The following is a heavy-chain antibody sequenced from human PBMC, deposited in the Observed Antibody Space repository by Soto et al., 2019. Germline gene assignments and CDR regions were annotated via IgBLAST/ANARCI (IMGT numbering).Heavy chain of an antibody. Sequence: PGGSLRLSCAASGFTFSSYWMIWVRQAPGKGLEWVANIKQDGSEKYYVDSVKGRFTISRDNAKNSLYLQMNSLRAEDAAVYYCATGGYYDSSGYYPLGHWGQGTLVTVSS. J-gene: IGHJ4*02. CDR1: GFTFSSYW. V-gene: IGHV3-7*02. CDR2: IKQDGSEK. D-gene: IGHD3-22*01. CDR3: ATGGYYDSSGYYPLGH.